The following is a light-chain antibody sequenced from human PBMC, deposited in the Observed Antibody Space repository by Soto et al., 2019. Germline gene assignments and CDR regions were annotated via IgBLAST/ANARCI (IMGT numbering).Light chain of an antibody. V-gene: IGLV1-44*01. CDR1: SSNIGSNT. CDR3: AAWDDSLNGHAV. Sequence: QPVLTQPPSASGTPGQRVTISCSGSSSNIGSNTVNWYQQLPGTAPKLLIYSNNQRPSGVPDRFSGPKSGTSASLAISGLQSEDEADYYCAAWDDSLNGHAVFGGGTQLTVL. J-gene: IGLJ7*01. CDR2: SNN.